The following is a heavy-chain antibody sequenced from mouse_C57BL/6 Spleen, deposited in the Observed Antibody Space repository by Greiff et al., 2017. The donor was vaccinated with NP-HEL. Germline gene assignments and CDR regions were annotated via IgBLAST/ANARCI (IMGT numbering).Heavy chain of an antibody. J-gene: IGHJ2*01. CDR3: ARIDYYGSSFDY. D-gene: IGHD1-1*01. Sequence: QVQLKQPGAELVKPGASVKMSCKASGYTFTSYWITWVKQRPGQGLEWIGDIYPGSGSTNYNEKFKSKATLTVDTSSSTAYMQLSSLTSEDSAVYYCARIDYYGSSFDYWGQGTTLTVSS. CDR1: GYTFTSYW. V-gene: IGHV1-55*01. CDR2: IYPGSGST.